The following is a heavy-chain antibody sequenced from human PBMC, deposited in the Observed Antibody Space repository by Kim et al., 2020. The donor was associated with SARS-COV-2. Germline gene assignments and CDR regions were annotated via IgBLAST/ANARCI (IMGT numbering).Heavy chain of an antibody. V-gene: IGHV5-51*01. Sequence: GESLKISCKASGYNFANNWIAWVRQMPGKGLEWMGIIYPADSDRKYSPSFQGQVTISADKSINTAYLQWSSLKASDTAMYYCARRDGGDGYKLRPTPHDYWGQGTLVTVSS. CDR1: GYNFANNW. J-gene: IGHJ4*02. CDR3: ARRDGGDGYKLRPTPHDY. D-gene: IGHD3-16*01. CDR2: IYPADSDR.